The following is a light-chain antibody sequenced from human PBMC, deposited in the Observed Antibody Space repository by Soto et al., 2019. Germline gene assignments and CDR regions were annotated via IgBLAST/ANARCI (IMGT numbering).Light chain of an antibody. Sequence: QSVLTQPPSASGTPGQRVTISCSGSSSNIGSNTVNWYRQLPGTAPKLLIYRNDQRPSGVPDRFSGSKSGTSASLAISGLQSGDEADYSCATWDDSLNGVVFGGGTQLTVL. V-gene: IGLV1-44*01. CDR1: SSNIGSNT. J-gene: IGLJ2*01. CDR3: ATWDDSLNGVV. CDR2: RND.